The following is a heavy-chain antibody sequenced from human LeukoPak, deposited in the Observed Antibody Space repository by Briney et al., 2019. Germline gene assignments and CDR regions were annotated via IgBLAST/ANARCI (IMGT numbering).Heavy chain of an antibody. V-gene: IGHV4-59*01. CDR1: GGSISSYY. J-gene: IGHJ4*02. Sequence: SETLSLTCTVSGGSISSYYWSWIRQPPGKGLEWIGYIYYSGSTNYNPSLKSRVTISIDTSKNQFSLKLSSVTAADTAAYYCARGLSPEEWELLDYWGQGTLVTVSS. CDR3: ARGLSPEEWELLDY. D-gene: IGHD1-26*01. CDR2: IYYSGST.